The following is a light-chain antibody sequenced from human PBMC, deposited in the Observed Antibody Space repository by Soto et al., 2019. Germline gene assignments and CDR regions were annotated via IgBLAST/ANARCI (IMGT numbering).Light chain of an antibody. CDR3: QKYNSPPRT. J-gene: IGKJ1*01. CDR1: QTISSW. CDR2: KAS. Sequence: DIQMTQSPSTLSGSVGDRVTITCRASQTISSWLAWYQQKPGKAPKLLIYKASTLKSGVPSRFSGSGSGTEFTLTISSLQPEDVATYFCQKYNSPPRTFGQGTKVDIK. V-gene: IGKV1-5*03.